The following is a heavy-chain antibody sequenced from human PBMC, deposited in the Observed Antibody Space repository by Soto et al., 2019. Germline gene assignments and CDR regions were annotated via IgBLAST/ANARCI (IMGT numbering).Heavy chain of an antibody. V-gene: IGHV3-7*02. Sequence: GSVRLSCAASGFPFSNYWLSWVRRAPEKGLEWVAVITPDGSEKYYVDSLKGRFTISRDNAQNSLYLQMNSLRAEDTAVYYCARGGSYGPDVWGQGTTVTVSS. CDR1: GFPFSNYW. J-gene: IGHJ6*02. CDR2: ITPDGSEK. CDR3: ARGGSYGPDV. D-gene: IGHD4-17*01.